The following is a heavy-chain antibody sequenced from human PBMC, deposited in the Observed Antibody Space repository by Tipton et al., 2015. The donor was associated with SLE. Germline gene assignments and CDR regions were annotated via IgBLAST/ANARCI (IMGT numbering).Heavy chain of an antibody. CDR3: ARAVAGYYFDY. J-gene: IGHJ4*02. CDR2: IYTSGST. CDR1: GGSISSYY. D-gene: IGHD6-19*01. V-gene: IGHV4-4*08. Sequence: TLSLTCTVSGGSISSYYWSWIRQPPGKGLEWIGYIYTSGSTNYNPSLKSRVTISVDTSKNQFSLKLSSVTAADTAVYYCARAVAGYYFDYWGQGTLVTVSS.